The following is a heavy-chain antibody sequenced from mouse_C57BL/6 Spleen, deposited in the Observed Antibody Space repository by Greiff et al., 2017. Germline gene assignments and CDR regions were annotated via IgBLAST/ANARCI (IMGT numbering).Heavy chain of an antibody. V-gene: IGHV14-4*01. CDR1: GFNIKDDY. Sequence: EVKLVESGAELVRPGASVKLSCTASGFNIKDDYMHWVKQRPEQGLEWIGWIDPENGDTEYASKFQGKATITADTSSNTAYLQLSSLTSEDTAVYYCTIPSFDYWGQGTTLTVSS. CDR3: TIPSFDY. J-gene: IGHJ2*01. CDR2: IDPENGDT.